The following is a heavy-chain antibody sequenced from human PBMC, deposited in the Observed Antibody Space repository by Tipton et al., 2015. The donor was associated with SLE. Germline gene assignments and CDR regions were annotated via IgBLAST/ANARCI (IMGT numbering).Heavy chain of an antibody. CDR1: GFTFDDYA. CDR3: AKDAGV. D-gene: IGHD7-27*01. J-gene: IGHJ4*02. CDR2: ISWNSDNI. Sequence: SLRLSCVASGFTFDDYAMHWVRQAPGKGLEWVSSISWNSDNIDYADSVKGRFTISRDNAKNSLYLQMNSLRAEDTALYYCAKDAGVWGQGTLVTVSS. V-gene: IGHV3-9*01.